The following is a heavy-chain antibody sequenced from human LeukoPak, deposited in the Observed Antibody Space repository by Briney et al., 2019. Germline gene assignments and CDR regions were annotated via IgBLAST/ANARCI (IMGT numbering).Heavy chain of an antibody. CDR1: GFTFSSYE. D-gene: IGHD4-23*01. Sequence: GGSLRLSCAASGFTFSSYEMNWVRQAPGKGLEWVSYISSSASTIYLADSVKGRFTISRDNAKNSLYLQMNSLRAEDTAVYYCARMDYGGNSGSLDYWGQGTLVTVSS. CDR2: ISSSASTI. J-gene: IGHJ4*02. CDR3: ARMDYGGNSGSLDY. V-gene: IGHV3-48*03.